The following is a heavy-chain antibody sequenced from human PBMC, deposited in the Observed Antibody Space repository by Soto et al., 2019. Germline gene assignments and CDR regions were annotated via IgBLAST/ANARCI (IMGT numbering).Heavy chain of an antibody. J-gene: IGHJ6*02. V-gene: IGHV1-69*01. CDR1: GGTFSSYA. CDR3: ARSQGGSSSLDIYYYYYYGMDV. D-gene: IGHD2-15*01. CDR2: IIPIFGTA. Sequence: QVQLVQSGAEVKKPGSSVKVSCKAPGGTFSSYAISWVRQAPGQGLEWMGGIIPIFGTAKYAQQFHGRVTITADESTSTGYMELRSLRSEDTAVYYCARSQGGSSSLDIYYYYYYGMDVWGQGTTVTVSS.